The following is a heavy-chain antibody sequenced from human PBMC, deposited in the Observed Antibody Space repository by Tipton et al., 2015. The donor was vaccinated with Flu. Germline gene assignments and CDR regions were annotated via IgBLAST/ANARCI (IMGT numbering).Heavy chain of an antibody. CDR3: AREIGEHYFDH. CDR1: GYTFTGYY. D-gene: IGHD3-16*01. CDR2: LWFDGSNE. J-gene: IGHJ4*02. V-gene: IGHV3-33*01. Sequence: QLVQSGAEVKKPGASVRLSCKASGYTFTGYYMHWVRQAPGKGLEWVANLWFDGSNEYYVDSVKGRFTVSRDNSKNTLFLQMNSVRVEDTAVYYCAREIGEHYFDHWGQGTLVTVAP.